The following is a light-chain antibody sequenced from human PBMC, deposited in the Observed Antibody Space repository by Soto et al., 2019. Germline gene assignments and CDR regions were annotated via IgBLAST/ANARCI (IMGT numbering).Light chain of an antibody. CDR2: GAS. CDR1: QSVSSSY. J-gene: IGKJ5*01. Sequence: EVVMTQSPFTLSVSPGERATLSCRASQSVSSSYLAWYQQKPGQAPRLLIYGASSRPTGIPDRFSGSGSGTDLTLTISRLEPEDFAVYYCQQYGSSSTFGQGARLEIK. V-gene: IGKV3-20*01. CDR3: QQYGSSST.